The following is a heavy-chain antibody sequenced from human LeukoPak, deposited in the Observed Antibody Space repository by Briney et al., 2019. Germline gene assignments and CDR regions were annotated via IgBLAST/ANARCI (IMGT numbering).Heavy chain of an antibody. D-gene: IGHD3-16*02. V-gene: IGHV1-18*01. J-gene: IGHJ4*02. CDR3: ARDETQGQFGGVIAPLDY. CDR2: ISAYNGNT. Sequence: GSSVKVSCKASGGTFSSYAISWVRQAPGQGLEWMGWISAYNGNTNYAQKLQGRVTMTTDTSTSTAYMELRSLRSDDTAVYYCARDETQGQFGGVIAPLDYWGQGTLVTVSS. CDR1: GGTFSSYA.